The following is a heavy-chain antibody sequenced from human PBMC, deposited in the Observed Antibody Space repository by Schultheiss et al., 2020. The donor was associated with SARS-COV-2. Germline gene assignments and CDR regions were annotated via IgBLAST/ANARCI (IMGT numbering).Heavy chain of an antibody. Sequence: ASVKVSCKASGYTFTAYYMHWVRQAPGQGLEWMGIINPSGGSTSYAQKFQGRVTMTTDTSTSTAYMELSSLRSEDTAVYYCASPGRAGVVPAAIGAFDIWGQGTMVTVSS. CDR2: INPSGGST. J-gene: IGHJ3*02. V-gene: IGHV1-46*01. CDR3: ASPGRAGVVPAAIGAFDI. CDR1: GYTFTAYY. D-gene: IGHD2-2*01.